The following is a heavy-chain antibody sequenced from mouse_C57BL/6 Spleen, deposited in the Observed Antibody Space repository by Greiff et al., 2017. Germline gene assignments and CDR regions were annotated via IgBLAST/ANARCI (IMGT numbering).Heavy chain of an antibody. CDR3: ARFGDDVKGSYAMDY. J-gene: IGHJ4*01. Sequence: QVQLKQPGAELVRPGSSVKLSCKASGYTFTSYWMHWVKQRPIQGLEWIGNIDPSDSETHYNQKFKDKATLTVDKSSSTAYMQLSSLTSEDSAVYYCARFGDDVKGSYAMDYWGQGTSVTVSS. CDR2: IDPSDSET. V-gene: IGHV1-52*01. D-gene: IGHD3-3*01. CDR1: GYTFTSYW.